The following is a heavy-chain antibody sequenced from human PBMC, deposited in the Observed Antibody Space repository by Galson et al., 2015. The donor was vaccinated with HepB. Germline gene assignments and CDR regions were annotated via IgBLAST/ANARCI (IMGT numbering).Heavy chain of an antibody. Sequence: SLRLSCAASGFTFDDYAMHWVRQAPGKGLEWVSGISWNSGSIGYADSVKGRFTISRDHAKNSLYLQMNSLRAEDTALYYCAKDMSDGVVVVPATGGAFDIWGQGTMVTVSS. J-gene: IGHJ3*02. CDR2: ISWNSGSI. CDR1: GFTFDDYA. D-gene: IGHD2-2*01. V-gene: IGHV3-9*01. CDR3: AKDMSDGVVVVPATGGAFDI.